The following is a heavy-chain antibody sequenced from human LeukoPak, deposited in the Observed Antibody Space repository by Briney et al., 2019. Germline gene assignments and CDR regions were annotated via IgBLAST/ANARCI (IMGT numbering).Heavy chain of an antibody. CDR3: ARQTGSGLFILP. V-gene: IGHV4-39*01. D-gene: IGHD3/OR15-3a*01. CDR1: GGSISSPSSY. J-gene: IGHJ4*02. Sequence: SETLSLTCTISGGSISSPSSYWGWIRQPPGKGLEWIGSIYYSGNTYYNASLKSQVSISIDTSKNQFSLRLTSVTAADTAVYYCARQTGSGLFILPGGQGTLVTVSS. CDR2: IYYSGNT.